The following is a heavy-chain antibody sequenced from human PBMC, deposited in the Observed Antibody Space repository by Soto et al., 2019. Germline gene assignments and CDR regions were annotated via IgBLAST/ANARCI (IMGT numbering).Heavy chain of an antibody. J-gene: IGHJ6*03. D-gene: IGHD3-9*01. Sequence: PGGSLRLSCAASGFTFSSYSMNWVRQAPGKGLEWVSYISSSSSTIYYADAVKGRFTTSRDNAKNSLYLQMNILRAEDTAVYYCAPILRYFDWLSSAGYMDVWGKGTTVTVSS. CDR3: APILRYFDWLSSAGYMDV. CDR2: ISSSSSTI. CDR1: GFTFSSYS. V-gene: IGHV3-48*01.